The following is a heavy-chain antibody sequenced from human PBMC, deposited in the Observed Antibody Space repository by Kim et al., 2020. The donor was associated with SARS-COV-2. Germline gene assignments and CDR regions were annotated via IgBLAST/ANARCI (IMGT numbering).Heavy chain of an antibody. CDR1: GGSISSSSYY. CDR3: ARAPITPRMRSAYYFDY. J-gene: IGHJ4*02. CDR2: IYYSGST. D-gene: IGHD3-3*01. Sequence: SETLSLTCTVSGGSISSSSYYWGWIRQPPGKGLEWIGSIYYSGSTYYNPSLKSRVTISVDTSKNQFSLKLSSVTAADTAVYYCARAPITPRMRSAYYFDYWGQGTLVTVSS. V-gene: IGHV4-39*07.